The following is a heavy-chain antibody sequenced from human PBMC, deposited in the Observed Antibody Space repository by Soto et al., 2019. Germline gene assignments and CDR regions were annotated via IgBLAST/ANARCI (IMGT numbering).Heavy chain of an antibody. Sequence: VQLVESGGVVVQPGGSLRLSCAASGFTFDDYTMHRVRQAPGKGLEWVSLISWAGGSTYYADSVKGRFTISRDNSKHSLYLQVNSLPTEDPAFYYCPKAQYRSSWYILHYLGQGTLVTLSS. CDR3: PKAQYRSSWYILHY. D-gene: IGHD6-13*01. CDR2: ISWAGGST. CDR1: GFTFDDYT. J-gene: IGHJ4*02. V-gene: IGHV3-43*01.